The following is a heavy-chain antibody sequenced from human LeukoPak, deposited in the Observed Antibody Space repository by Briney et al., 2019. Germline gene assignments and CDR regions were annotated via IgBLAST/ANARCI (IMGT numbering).Heavy chain of an antibody. CDR3: ATRGGYGSGNTKDY. V-gene: IGHV4-4*02. Sequence: PSETLSLTCAVSGDSISSNNWWIWIRQPPGKGLEWIGEIYHSGSTYNNPSLKSRVAMSVDKSNNQFSLRLNSVTAADTAVYYCATRGGYGSGNTKDYWGQGTLVTVSS. CDR2: IYHSGST. J-gene: IGHJ4*02. CDR1: GDSISSNNW. D-gene: IGHD3-10*01.